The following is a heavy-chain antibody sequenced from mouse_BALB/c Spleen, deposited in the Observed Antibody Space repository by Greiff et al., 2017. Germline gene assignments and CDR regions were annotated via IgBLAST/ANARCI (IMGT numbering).Heavy chain of an antibody. CDR3: ARDRGTGKGPAWFAY. CDR2: INSNGGST. V-gene: IGHV5-6-3*01. D-gene: IGHD4-1*01. CDR1: GFTFSSYG. J-gene: IGHJ3*01. Sequence: EVKLMESGGGLVQPGGSLKLSCAASGFTFSSYGMSWVRQTPDKRLELVATINSNGGSTYYPDSVKGRFTISRDNAKNTLYLQMSSLKSEDTAMYYCARDRGTGKGPAWFAYWGQGTLVTVSA.